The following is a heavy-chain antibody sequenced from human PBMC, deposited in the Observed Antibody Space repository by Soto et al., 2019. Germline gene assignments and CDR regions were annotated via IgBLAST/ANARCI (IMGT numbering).Heavy chain of an antibody. J-gene: IGHJ6*02. Sequence: QVQLQESGPGLVKPSETLSLTCTVSGGSITNYYCCWFRQPPGKGLVWIGYIQYNGYSAYNLSLRRRVTMSMDPAKTQFSLMLESVTATDTAVYYCARHGFGSLHGLVDVWGQGTTVIVSS. CDR3: ARHGFGSLHGLVDV. CDR2: IQYNGYS. CDR1: GGSITNYY. D-gene: IGHD3-10*01. V-gene: IGHV4-59*08.